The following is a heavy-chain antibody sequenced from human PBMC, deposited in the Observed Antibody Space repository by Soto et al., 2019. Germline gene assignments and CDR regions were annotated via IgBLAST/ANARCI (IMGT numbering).Heavy chain of an antibody. D-gene: IGHD4-17*01. CDR3: TTGLAGDYRQDYYYYYGMDV. V-gene: IGHV3-15*01. Sequence: PGGSLRLSCAASGFTFSSYWMHWVRQAPGKGLEWVGRIKSKTDGGTTDYAAPVKGRFTISRDDSKNTLYLQMNSLKTEDTAVYYCTTGLAGDYRQDYYYYYGMDVWGQGTTVTVSS. CDR1: GFTFSSYW. J-gene: IGHJ6*02. CDR2: IKSKTDGGTT.